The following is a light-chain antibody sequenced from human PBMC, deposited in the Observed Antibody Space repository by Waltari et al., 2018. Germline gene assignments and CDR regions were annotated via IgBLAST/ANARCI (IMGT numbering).Light chain of an antibody. Sequence: VMTQSPVSLSVTLGQAASISCKSSQSLVPVDGNTYLNWFHQRPGQSPRRLIYWVFNRDSGVPDRFSGSGSGTDFTLRISRVEAEEFGVYYCMQGTRWPYTFGQGTQLDIK. CDR2: WVF. J-gene: IGKJ2*01. V-gene: IGKV2-30*02. CDR3: MQGTRWPYT. CDR1: QSLVPVDGNTY.